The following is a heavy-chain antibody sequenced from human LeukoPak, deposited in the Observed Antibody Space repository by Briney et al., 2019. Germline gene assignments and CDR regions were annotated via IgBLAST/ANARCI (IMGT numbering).Heavy chain of an antibody. D-gene: IGHD1-26*01. CDR1: GFTFSNAW. V-gene: IGHV3-15*01. CDR2: IKSKTDGGTT. Sequence: GGSLRLSCAASGFTFSNAWMSWVRQAPGKGLEWVGRIKSKTDGGTTDYAAPVKGRFAISRDDSKNTLYLQMNSLKTEDTAVYYCTTPPYSGSYKGFDYWGQGTLVTVSS. J-gene: IGHJ4*02. CDR3: TTPPYSGSYKGFDY.